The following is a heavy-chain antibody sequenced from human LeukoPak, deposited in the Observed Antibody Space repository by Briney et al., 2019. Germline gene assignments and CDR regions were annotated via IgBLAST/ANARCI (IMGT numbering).Heavy chain of an antibody. V-gene: IGHV4-59*01. CDR2: VYYSGST. Sequence: PSETLSLTCSVSGGSISSYYWSWTRQPPGKGLEWIGYVYYSGSTTYNPSLRGRVTISIDTSKNQFSLKLNSVTAADTAVYYCAGGSAGVGSINYWGQGSQVTVSS. CDR3: AGGSAGVGSINY. CDR1: GGSISSYY. D-gene: IGHD1-26*01. J-gene: IGHJ4*02.